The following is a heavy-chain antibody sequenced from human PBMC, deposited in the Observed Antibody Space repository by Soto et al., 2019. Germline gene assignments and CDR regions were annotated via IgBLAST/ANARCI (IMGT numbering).Heavy chain of an antibody. CDR2: INHSGST. V-gene: IGHV4-34*01. CDR3: ARNRLTPYYYYYYMDV. D-gene: IGHD3-9*01. CDR1: GGSFSGYY. J-gene: IGHJ6*03. Sequence: SETLSLTCAVYGGSFSGYYLSWIRQPPGKGLEWIGEINHSGSTNYNPSLKSRVTISVDTSKNQFSLKLSSVTAADTAVYYCARNRLTPYYYYYYMDVWGKGTTVTVSS.